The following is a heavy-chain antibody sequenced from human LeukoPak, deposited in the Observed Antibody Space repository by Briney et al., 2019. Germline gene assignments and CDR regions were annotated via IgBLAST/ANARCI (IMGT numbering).Heavy chain of an antibody. CDR3: ARDTYDYVWGIYLFDY. V-gene: IGHV3-33*01. Sequence: GGSLRLSCAASGFTFSSYGMHWVRQAPGKGLEWVAVIWYDGSNKYYADSVKGRFTISRDNSKNTLYLQMNSLRAEDTAVYYCARDTYDYVWGIYLFDYWGQGPLVTVSS. CDR1: GFTFSSYG. CDR2: IWYDGSNK. J-gene: IGHJ4*02. D-gene: IGHD3-16*02.